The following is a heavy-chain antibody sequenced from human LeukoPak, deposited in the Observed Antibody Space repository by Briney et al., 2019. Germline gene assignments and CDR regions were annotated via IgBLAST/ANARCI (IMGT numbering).Heavy chain of an antibody. D-gene: IGHD6-19*01. J-gene: IGHJ5*02. CDR2: MNPNSGNT. Sequence: ASVKVSCKASGYTFTSYDINWVRQATGQGLEWMGWMNPNSGNTGYAQKFQGRVTITRNTSISTAYMELSSLRSEDTAVYYCARGTVPRQQWLVRQGPQSWFDPWGQGTLVTVSS. V-gene: IGHV1-8*03. CDR3: ARGTVPRQQWLVRQGPQSWFDP. CDR1: GYTFTSYD.